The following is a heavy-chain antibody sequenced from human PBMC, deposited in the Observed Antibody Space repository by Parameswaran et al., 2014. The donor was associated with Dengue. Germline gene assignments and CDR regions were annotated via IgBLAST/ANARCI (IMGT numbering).Heavy chain of an antibody. D-gene: IGHD2-2*01. J-gene: IGHJ3*02. CDR2: IKQDGSEK. Sequence: WIRQPPGKGLEWVANIKQDGSEKYYVDSVKGRFTISRDNAKNSLYLQMNSLRAEDTAVYYCARDFGVVGPEYCSSTSCYRDAFDIWGQGTMVTVSS. CDR3: ARDFGVVGPEYCSSTSCYRDAFDI. V-gene: IGHV3-7*01.